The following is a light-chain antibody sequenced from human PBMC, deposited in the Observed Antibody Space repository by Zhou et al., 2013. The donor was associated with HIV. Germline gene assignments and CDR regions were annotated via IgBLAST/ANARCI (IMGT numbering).Light chain of an antibody. CDR1: QSVSSSY. V-gene: IGKV3-20*01. CDR3: QQYGSSP. J-gene: IGKJ1*01. Sequence: EIVMTQSPGTLSVSPGERATLSCRASQSVSSSYLAWYQQKPGQAPRLLIYAASTRATGIPDRFSGSGSGTDFTLTISRLEPEDFAVYYCQQYGSSPFGQGTKVEIK. CDR2: AAS.